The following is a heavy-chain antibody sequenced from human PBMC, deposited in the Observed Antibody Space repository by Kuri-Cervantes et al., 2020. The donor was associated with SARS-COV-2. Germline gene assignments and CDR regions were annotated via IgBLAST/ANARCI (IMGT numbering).Heavy chain of an antibody. Sequence: GESLKISCAASGFTFSSYGMHWVRQAPGKGVEWVAVISNDGSNKNYVDSVKGRCTISRYNSKNRLYLQMNSLRTEDAAVYYCAKDQEAVISSWFGGKNWFDPWGQGTLVTVSS. D-gene: IGHD3-10*01. CDR3: AKDQEAVISSWFGGKNWFDP. CDR1: GFTFSSYG. J-gene: IGHJ5*02. V-gene: IGHV3-30*18. CDR2: ISNDGSNK.